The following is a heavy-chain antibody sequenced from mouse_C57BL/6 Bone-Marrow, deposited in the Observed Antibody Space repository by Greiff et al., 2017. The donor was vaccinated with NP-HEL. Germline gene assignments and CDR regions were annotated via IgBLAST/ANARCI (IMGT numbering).Heavy chain of an antibody. CDR2: ISNLAYSI. CDR1: GFTFSDYG. J-gene: IGHJ2*01. V-gene: IGHV5-15*01. CDR3: ARLVYYGNQGYFDY. Sequence: DVMLVESGGGLVQPGWSLKLSCAASGFTFSDYGMAWVRQAPRKGPEWVAFISNLAYSIYYADTVTGRFTISRENAKNTLYLEMSSLRSEDTAMYYCARLVYYGNQGYFDYWGQGTTLTVSS. D-gene: IGHD2-1*01.